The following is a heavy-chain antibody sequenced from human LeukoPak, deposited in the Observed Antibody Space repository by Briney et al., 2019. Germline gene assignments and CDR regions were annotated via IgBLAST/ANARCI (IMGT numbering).Heavy chain of an antibody. CDR1: GGSISSGGYY. CDR3: AKQGGSGWYRPNAFDI. CDR2: ISGSGGST. V-gene: IGHV3-23*01. Sequence: ETLSLTCTVSGGSISSGGYYWSWVRQAPGKGLEWVSAISGSGGSTYYADSVKGRFTISRDNSKNTLYLQMNSLRAEDTAVYYCAKQGGSGWYRPNAFDIWGQGTMVTVSS. D-gene: IGHD6-19*01. J-gene: IGHJ3*02.